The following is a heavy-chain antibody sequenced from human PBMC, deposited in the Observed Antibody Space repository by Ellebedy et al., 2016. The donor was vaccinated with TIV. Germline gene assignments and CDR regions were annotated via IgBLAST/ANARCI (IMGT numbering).Heavy chain of an antibody. V-gene: IGHV4-34*01. J-gene: IGHJ4*02. CDR2: INHSGST. Sequence: SETLSLTXAVYGGSFSGYYWSWIRQPPGKGLEWIGEINHSGSTNYNPSLKSRVTISVDTSKNQFSLKLSSVTAADTAVYYCARGLVVVPAAINYFDYWGQGTLVTVSS. CDR1: GGSFSGYY. D-gene: IGHD2-2*02. CDR3: ARGLVVVPAAINYFDY.